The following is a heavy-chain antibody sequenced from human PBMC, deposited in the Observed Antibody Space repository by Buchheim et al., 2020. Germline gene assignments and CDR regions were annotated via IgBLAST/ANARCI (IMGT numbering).Heavy chain of an antibody. D-gene: IGHD6-19*01. Sequence: EVQLLESGGGLVQPGGSLRLSCAASGFTFTKCAMSWVRQAPGKGLEWVSGICGNGTITLYADPVKGRFTIPRDHSKNKVYLQMTGLRVDDTALYYCAKEIVTVAGNSPLDYWGQGSL. V-gene: IGHV3-23*01. J-gene: IGHJ4*02. CDR1: GFTFTKCA. CDR3: AKEIVTVAGNSPLDY. CDR2: ICGNGTIT.